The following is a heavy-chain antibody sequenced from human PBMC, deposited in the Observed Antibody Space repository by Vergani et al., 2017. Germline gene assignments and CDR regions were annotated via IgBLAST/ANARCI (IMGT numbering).Heavy chain of an antibody. V-gene: IGHV4-61*01. CDR1: GGSVSSGSYY. D-gene: IGHD2-2*01. CDR3: ARDVVVPAATFGQDY. Sequence: QVQLQESGPGLVKPSETLSLTCTVSGGSVSSGSYYWSWIRQPPGKGLEWIGYIYYSGSTNYNPSLKSRVTISVDTSKNQFSLKLSSVTAADTAVYYCARDVVVPAATFGQDYWGQGTLVTVSS. J-gene: IGHJ4*02. CDR2: IYYSGST.